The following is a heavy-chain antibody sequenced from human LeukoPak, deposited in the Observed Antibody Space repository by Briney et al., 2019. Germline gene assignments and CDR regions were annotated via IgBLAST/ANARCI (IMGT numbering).Heavy chain of an antibody. Sequence: TSETLSLTCTVSGGSITGKNDYWGWTRQTPGKGLEWIGTVFHTGITHYNPSLKSRINISVDTSKNQFSLNLNSVTAADTALYYCARHGILTDHSVRFWGQGILVTVSA. CDR3: ARHGILTDHSVRF. CDR2: VFHTGIT. J-gene: IGHJ4*02. D-gene: IGHD3-9*01. CDR1: GGSITGKNDY. V-gene: IGHV4-39*01.